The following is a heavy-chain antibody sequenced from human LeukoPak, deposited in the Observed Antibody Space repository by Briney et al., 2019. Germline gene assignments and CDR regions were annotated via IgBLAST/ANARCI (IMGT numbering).Heavy chain of an antibody. CDR2: ISSSSSYI. CDR1: GFTFSSYS. Sequence: GGSLRLSCAASGFTFSSYSMNWVRQAPGKGLEWVSSISSSSSYIYYADSVKGRFTISRDNAKNSLYLQMNSLRAEDTAVYCARESPWLGYYDSSGSFDCWGQGTLVTVSS. CDR3: ARESPWLGYYDSSGSFDC. V-gene: IGHV3-21*01. J-gene: IGHJ4*02. D-gene: IGHD3-22*01.